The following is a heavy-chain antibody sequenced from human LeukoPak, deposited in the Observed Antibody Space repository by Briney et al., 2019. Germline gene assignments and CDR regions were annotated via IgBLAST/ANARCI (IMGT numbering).Heavy chain of an antibody. CDR2: INPNSGGT. D-gene: IGHD2-15*01. CDR1: GYTFTGYY. CDR3: ARELCSGGSCHEKGEY. J-gene: IGHJ4*02. Sequence: ASVKVSCKASGYTFTGYYMHWVRQAPGQGLEWMGWINPNSGGTNYAQKFQGRVTMTRDTSISTAYMELSRLRSDDTAVCYCARELCSGGSCHEKGEYWGQGTLVTVSS. V-gene: IGHV1-2*02.